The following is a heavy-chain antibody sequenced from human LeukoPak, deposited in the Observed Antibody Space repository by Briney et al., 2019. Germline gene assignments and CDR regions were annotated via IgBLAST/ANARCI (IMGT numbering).Heavy chain of an antibody. J-gene: IGHJ6*03. Sequence: GASVTVSRKASVGTFSSYAISWGREAPGQGLEWMGGIIPIFGTANYAQKFQGRVTITTDESTSTAYMELSSLRSEDTAVYYCARDMMEIVVVPAARNYYYYYMDVWGKGTTVTVSS. V-gene: IGHV1-69*05. CDR3: ARDMMEIVVVPAARNYYYYYMDV. CDR2: IIPIFGTA. CDR1: VGTFSSYA. D-gene: IGHD2-2*03.